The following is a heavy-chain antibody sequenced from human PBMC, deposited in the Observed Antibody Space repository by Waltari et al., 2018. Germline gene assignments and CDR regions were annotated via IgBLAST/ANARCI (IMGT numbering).Heavy chain of an antibody. CDR2: IYYSGST. CDR3: ARLGIAAAGSKGYFDY. D-gene: IGHD6-13*01. V-gene: IGHV4-59*01. Sequence: QVQLQESGPGLVKPSETLSLTCTVSGGSISSYYWSWIRQPPGKGLEWIGYIYYSGSTNDNPALKSRVTISVDTAKNQFSLKLSSVTAADTAVYYCARLGIAAAGSKGYFDYWGQGTLVTVSS. CDR1: GGSISSYY. J-gene: IGHJ4*02.